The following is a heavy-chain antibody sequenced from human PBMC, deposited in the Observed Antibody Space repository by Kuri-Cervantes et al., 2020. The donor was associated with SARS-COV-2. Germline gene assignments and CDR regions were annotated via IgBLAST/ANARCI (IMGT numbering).Heavy chain of an antibody. Sequence: GGSLRPPCAASGLDIRSEYMTWVRQAPGKGLEWVSYISSSSSTIYYAASAKGRFTISRDNAKNSLYLQRNSLRAEDTAVYYCASWRAGAAAGRWGWFDPWGQGTLVTVSS. CDR3: ASWRAGAAAGRWGWFDP. D-gene: IGHD6-13*01. J-gene: IGHJ5*02. V-gene: IGHV3-48*01. CDR2: ISSSSSTI. CDR1: GLDIRSEY.